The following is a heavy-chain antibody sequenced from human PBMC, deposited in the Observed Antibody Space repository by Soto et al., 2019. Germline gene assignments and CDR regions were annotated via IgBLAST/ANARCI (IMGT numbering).Heavy chain of an antibody. CDR2: ISSSGSTI. CDR3: ARDDMTTVTGFDY. D-gene: IGHD4-4*01. J-gene: IGHJ4*02. CDR1: GFTFSSYS. Sequence: EVQLVESGGGLVQPGGSLRLSCAASGFTFSSYSMNWVRQAPGKGLEWVSYISSSGSTIYYADSVKGRFTISRDNAKNSLYLQMNSLRAEDTAVYYCARDDMTTVTGFDYWGQGTLVTVSS. V-gene: IGHV3-48*04.